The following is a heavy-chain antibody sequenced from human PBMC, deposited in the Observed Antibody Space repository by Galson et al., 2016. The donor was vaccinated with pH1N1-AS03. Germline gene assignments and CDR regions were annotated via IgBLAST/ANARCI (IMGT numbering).Heavy chain of an antibody. CDR1: GYIFTSFW. D-gene: IGHD2-15*01. CDR2: IYPDDSDT. V-gene: IGHV5-51*01. Sequence: QSGAEVKKPGDSLTISCQASGYIFTSFWIGWLRQMPGKGLEWMRIIYPDDSDTRYSPSVQGHVTISADKSNTTAYLQWTSLKAPDTAIYYCAKRYGYYFDYWSKGAPVTVSS. J-gene: IGHJ4*02. CDR3: AKRYGYYFDY.